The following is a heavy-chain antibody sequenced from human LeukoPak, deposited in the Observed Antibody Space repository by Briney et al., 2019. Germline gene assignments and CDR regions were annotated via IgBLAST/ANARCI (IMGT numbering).Heavy chain of an antibody. V-gene: IGHV1-69*05. Sequence: GASVKVSCKASGGTFSSYATSWVRQVPGQGLEWMGRIIPIFGTANYAQKFQGRVTITTDESTSTAYMELSSLRSEDTAVYYCASDRDGSDSYYFDYWGQGTLVTVSS. CDR1: GGTFSSYA. D-gene: IGHD5-24*01. J-gene: IGHJ4*02. CDR3: ASDRDGSDSYYFDY. CDR2: IIPIFGTA.